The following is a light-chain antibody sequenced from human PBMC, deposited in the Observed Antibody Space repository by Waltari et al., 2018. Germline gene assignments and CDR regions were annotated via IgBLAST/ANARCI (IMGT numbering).Light chain of an antibody. CDR2: DVS. Sequence: QSALTQPASVSGSPGQSITISCTGTSDDVGAYNYVSWYQQHPGKAPKLLISDVSERPSGVSNRSSGSKSGNTASLTISGLQSEDEADYYCCSLTTSTSLDYVFGTGTKVTVL. V-gene: IGLV2-14*01. CDR3: CSLTTSTSLDYV. J-gene: IGLJ1*01. CDR1: SDDVGAYNY.